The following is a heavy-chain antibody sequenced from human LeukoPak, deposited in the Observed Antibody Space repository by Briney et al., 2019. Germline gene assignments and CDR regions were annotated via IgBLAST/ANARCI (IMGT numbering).Heavy chain of an antibody. Sequence: PSQTLSLTCTVSGGSTSSGSYYWSWIRQPAGKGLEWIGRIYTSGSTNYNPSLKSRVTISVDTSKNQFSLKLSSVTAADTAVYYCARAGYSSGWYVYWGQGTLVTVSS. J-gene: IGHJ4*02. CDR2: IYTSGST. V-gene: IGHV4-61*02. CDR3: ARAGYSSGWYVY. CDR1: GGSTSSGSYY. D-gene: IGHD6-19*01.